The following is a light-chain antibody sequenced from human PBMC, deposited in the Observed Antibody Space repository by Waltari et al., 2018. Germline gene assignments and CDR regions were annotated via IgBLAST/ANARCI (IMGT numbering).Light chain of an antibody. CDR1: QRLTKYY. Sequence: VLTQSPGTLSLSPGETATLSCRASQRLTKYYLAWYQQKPGQAPRLLIYGASSRAAGIPGRFSGSGSGTDFTLTISRLEPEDFAMYYCQQYGSSVMYTFGQGTKLEIK. J-gene: IGKJ2*01. CDR3: QQYGSSVMYT. CDR2: GAS. V-gene: IGKV3-20*01.